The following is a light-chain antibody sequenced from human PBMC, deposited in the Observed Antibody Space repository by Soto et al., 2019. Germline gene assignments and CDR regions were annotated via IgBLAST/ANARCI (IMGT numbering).Light chain of an antibody. Sequence: DIQMTQSPSSLSASVGDRVTITCRASQSISTYLNWYQQKPGKAPELLIYGASGLQTGVPSRFSGSGSGTDSTLTISSLQPEDFATYYCQQSYSTEITFGQGTRLEI. V-gene: IGKV1-39*01. J-gene: IGKJ5*01. CDR2: GAS. CDR1: QSISTY. CDR3: QQSYSTEIT.